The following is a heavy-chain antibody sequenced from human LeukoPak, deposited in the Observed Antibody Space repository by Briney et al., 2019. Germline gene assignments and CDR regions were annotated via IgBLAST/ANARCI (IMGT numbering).Heavy chain of an antibody. D-gene: IGHD1-26*01. J-gene: IGHJ4*02. V-gene: IGHV3-74*01. CDR2: ISTDGSNT. Sequence: PGGSLRLSCAASGFTFSTYWMHWVRHAPGKGLVWVSRISTDGSNTFYADSLKGRFTVSRDNAKNTLYLQMDSLRAEDTAMYYCATGRGTPLGFWGQGALVTVSS. CDR3: ATGRGTPLGF. CDR1: GFTFSTYW.